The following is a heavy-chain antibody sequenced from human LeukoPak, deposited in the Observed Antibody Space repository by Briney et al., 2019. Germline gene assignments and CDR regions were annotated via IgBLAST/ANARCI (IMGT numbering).Heavy chain of an antibody. D-gene: IGHD3-10*01. Sequence: PSETLSLTCTVSGGSISSYYWSWIRQPPGKGLEWIGYIYYSGSTNYNPSLKRRVTISVDTSKNQFSLKLSSVTAADTAVYYCARDRWGGSDWGQGTLVTVSS. CDR3: ARDRWGGSD. CDR2: IYYSGST. CDR1: GGSISSYY. V-gene: IGHV4-59*01. J-gene: IGHJ4*02.